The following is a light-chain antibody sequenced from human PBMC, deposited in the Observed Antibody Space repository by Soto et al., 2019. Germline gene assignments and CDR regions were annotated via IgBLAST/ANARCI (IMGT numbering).Light chain of an antibody. V-gene: IGKV3-15*01. CDR3: QQYNNWPQT. J-gene: IGKJ1*01. Sequence: EIVMTQPPATLSVSPGERATLSCRASQSVSSNLAWYQQKPGQAPRLLIYAASTRATSIPARFSGSGSGTELTRTISSLQSEHFALYYYQQYNNWPQTFCQGTKGEIQ. CDR2: AAS. CDR1: QSVSSN.